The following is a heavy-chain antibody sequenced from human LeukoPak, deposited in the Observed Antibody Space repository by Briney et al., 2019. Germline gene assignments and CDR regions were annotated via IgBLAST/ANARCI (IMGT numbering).Heavy chain of an antibody. CDR2: IYYSGST. D-gene: IGHD3-16*01. V-gene: IGHV4-39*01. J-gene: IGHJ4*02. Sequence: SETLSLTCTVSSDSISSNSYYWGWIRQPPGKGLEWIGMIYYSGSTYYNPSLKSRVTISVDTSKNQFSLKLSSVTAADTAIYYCASHQYAYIHIFHYWGQGTLVTVSS. CDR1: SDSISSNSYY. CDR3: ASHQYAYIHIFHY.